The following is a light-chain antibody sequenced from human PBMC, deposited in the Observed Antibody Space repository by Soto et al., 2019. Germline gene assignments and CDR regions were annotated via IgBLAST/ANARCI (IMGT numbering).Light chain of an antibody. CDR1: SSDVGGYNY. Sequence: QSALTQPASVSGSPGQSITISCTGTSSDVGGYNYVSWYQHHPGKAPKLMIYDVNNRPPGVSDRFSGSKSGNTASLTISGLQAEDEADYYCSSYITSNILVLFGGGTKLTVL. CDR3: SSYITSNILVL. J-gene: IGLJ2*01. CDR2: DVN. V-gene: IGLV2-14*03.